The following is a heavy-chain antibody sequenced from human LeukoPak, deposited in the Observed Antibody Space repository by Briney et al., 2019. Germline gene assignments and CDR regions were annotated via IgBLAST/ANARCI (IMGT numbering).Heavy chain of an antibody. Sequence: GGSLRLSCAASGFTFSDYYMSWIRQAPGKGLEWVGRIKSKTDGGTTDYAAPVKGRFTISRDDSKNTLYLQMNSLKTEDTAVYYCTTDGDYGTTPFDYWGQGTLVTVSS. CDR1: GFTFSDYY. CDR3: TTDGDYGTTPFDY. V-gene: IGHV3-15*01. D-gene: IGHD1-1*01. CDR2: IKSKTDGGTT. J-gene: IGHJ4*02.